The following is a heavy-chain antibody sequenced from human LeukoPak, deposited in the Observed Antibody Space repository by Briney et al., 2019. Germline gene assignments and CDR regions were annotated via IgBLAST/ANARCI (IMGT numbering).Heavy chain of an antibody. V-gene: IGHV3-21*01. J-gene: IGHJ4*02. D-gene: IGHD2-2*01. CDR1: GFTFNSYS. Sequence: GGSLRLSCAASGFTFNSYSMNWVRQTPGKGLEWVSSISSSSGYINYADSVKGRFTVSRDNAKNSLYLQMNSLRAEDTAVYYCARDSGYCSSTDCYVHYFDYWGQGTLVTVSS. CDR3: ARDSGYCSSTDCYVHYFDY. CDR2: ISSSSGYI.